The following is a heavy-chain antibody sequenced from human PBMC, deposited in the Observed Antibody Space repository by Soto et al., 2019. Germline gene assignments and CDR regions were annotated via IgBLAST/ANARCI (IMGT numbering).Heavy chain of an antibody. J-gene: IGHJ3*02. Sequence: RLEWMGWINAGNGNTKYSQKFQGRVTITRDTSASTAYMELSSLRSEDTAVYYCASKSGAAAGYRAPTLHAFDIWGQGTMLSLSS. CDR3: ASKSGAAAGYRAPTLHAFDI. D-gene: IGHD6-13*01. V-gene: IGHV1-3*01. CDR2: INAGNGNT.